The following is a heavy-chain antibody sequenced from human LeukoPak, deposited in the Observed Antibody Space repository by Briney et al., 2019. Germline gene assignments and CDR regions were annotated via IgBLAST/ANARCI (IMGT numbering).Heavy chain of an antibody. CDR3: ARDGCSSTSCYEQYSYYGMDV. CDR2: ISSSRSTI. D-gene: IGHD2-2*01. Sequence: GGSLRLSCAASGFTFSSHSMNCVRPAPGKGREWVSYISSSRSTIYYADSVKGRFTISRDNAKNSLYLQMNSLRAEDTAVYYCARDGCSSTSCYEQYSYYGMDVWGQGTTVTVSS. J-gene: IGHJ6*02. V-gene: IGHV3-48*04. CDR1: GFTFSSHS.